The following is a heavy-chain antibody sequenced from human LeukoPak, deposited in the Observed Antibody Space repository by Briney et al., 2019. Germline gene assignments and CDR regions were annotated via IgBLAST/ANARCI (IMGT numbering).Heavy chain of an antibody. CDR2: IRYDGSNK. J-gene: IGHJ5*02. Sequence: GGSLRLSCAASGFTFGSYGMHWVRQAPGKGLEWVAFIRYDGSNKYYADSVKGRFTISRDNSKNTLYLQMNSLRAEDTAVYYCAKDGADIVVVPAATTDSHWFDPWGQGTLVTVSS. D-gene: IGHD2-2*01. V-gene: IGHV3-30*02. CDR1: GFTFGSYG. CDR3: AKDGADIVVVPAATTDSHWFDP.